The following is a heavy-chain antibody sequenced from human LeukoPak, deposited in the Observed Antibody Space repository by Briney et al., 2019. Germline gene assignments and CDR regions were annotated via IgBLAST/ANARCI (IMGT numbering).Heavy chain of an antibody. CDR1: GYTFTSYG. D-gene: IGHD3-16*01. J-gene: IGHJ4*01. Sequence: ASVKVSCKASGYTFTSYGISWVRQAPGQGLEWMGWISAYNGNTNYAQKLQGRVTMTTDTSTSTAYMELRSLRSDDTAVYYCARDHLSDNYVWYSYDYWGQGTLVTVSS. V-gene: IGHV1-18*01. CDR3: ARDHLSDNYVWYSYDY. CDR2: ISAYNGNT.